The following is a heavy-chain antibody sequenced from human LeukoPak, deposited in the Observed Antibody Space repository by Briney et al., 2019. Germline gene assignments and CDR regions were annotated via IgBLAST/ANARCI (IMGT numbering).Heavy chain of an antibody. CDR2: IYYSGST. Sequence: SQTLSLTCTVSGGSIGSGAYYWSWIRQPPGKGLEWIGYIYYSGSTNYNPSLKSRVTISVDASKNQFSLKLSSVTAADTAVYYCARASEYSSGWDFDYWGQGTLVTVSS. CDR3: ARASEYSSGWDFDY. V-gene: IGHV4-61*08. CDR1: GGSIGSGAYY. D-gene: IGHD6-19*01. J-gene: IGHJ4*02.